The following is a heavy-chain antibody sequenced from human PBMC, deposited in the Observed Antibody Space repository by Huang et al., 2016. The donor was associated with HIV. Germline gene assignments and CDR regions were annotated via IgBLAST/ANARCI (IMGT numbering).Heavy chain of an antibody. CDR3: ARNSENYMDV. Sequence: QVLLVESGGGVVQPGRSLRVSCAASGFTFSKFALNWVRQAPGKGLEGVAVISYDGSVKDYADSVKGRFTISRDNSKRQLYLQMNSLRVDDTALYYCARNSENYMDVWGKGTTVTVS. J-gene: IGHJ6*03. D-gene: IGHD1-26*01. CDR2: ISYDGSVK. V-gene: IGHV3-30-3*01. CDR1: GFTFSKFA.